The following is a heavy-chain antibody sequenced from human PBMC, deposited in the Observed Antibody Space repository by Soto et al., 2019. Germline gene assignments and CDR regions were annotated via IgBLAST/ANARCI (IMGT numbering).Heavy chain of an antibody. CDR2: VYYTGIT. V-gene: IGHV4-39*01. J-gene: IGHJ3*02. CDR1: GSSMSSSAYY. D-gene: IGHD2-15*01. Sequence: QMHLQQSXPXLXXPXEXLSLTXTVAGSSMSSSAYYWGWIRQPPGKGLEWIGSVYYTGITDYKSSLESRVSISADTSKNQFSLRLTSLSAADTAIYFCARQGRPGYCTGGNCYPTFDIWGPGTMVTVSS. CDR3: ARQGRPGYCTGGNCYPTFDI.